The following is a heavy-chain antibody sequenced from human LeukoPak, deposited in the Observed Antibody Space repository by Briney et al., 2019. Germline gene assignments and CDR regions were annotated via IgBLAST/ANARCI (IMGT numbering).Heavy chain of an antibody. Sequence: PVRCLRVSCAASGFTFSSYGMHWVRQAPGKGLEWVAVIWYDGSKKYYADSVKGRFTISGDNSKNTLYLQMNSLRAEDTAVYYCARDFLRGYDGVEYWGQGTLVTGSS. J-gene: IGHJ4*02. CDR1: GFTFSSYG. D-gene: IGHD5-12*01. V-gene: IGHV3-33*01. CDR3: ARDFLRGYDGVEY. CDR2: IWYDGSKK.